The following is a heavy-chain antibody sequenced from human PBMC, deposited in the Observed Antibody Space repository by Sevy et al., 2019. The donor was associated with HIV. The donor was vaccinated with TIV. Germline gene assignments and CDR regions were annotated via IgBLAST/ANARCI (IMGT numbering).Heavy chain of an antibody. J-gene: IGHJ4*02. D-gene: IGHD3-9*01. V-gene: IGHV3-21*01. Sequence: GGSLRLSCAASGFTFSSYSMNWVRQAPGKGLEWVSSISSSSSYIYYADSVKGRFTISRDNDKNSLYLQMNSLRAEDTAVYYCARETAYYDILTGCYRGGAYFDYWGQGTLVTVSS. CDR1: GFTFSSYS. CDR2: ISSSSSYI. CDR3: ARETAYYDILTGCYRGGAYFDY.